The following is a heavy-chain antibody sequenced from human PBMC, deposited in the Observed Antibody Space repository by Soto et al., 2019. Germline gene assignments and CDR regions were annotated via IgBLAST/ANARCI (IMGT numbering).Heavy chain of an antibody. CDR1: GFTFDDYA. CDR2: ISWNSGSI. J-gene: IGHJ4*02. V-gene: IGHV3-9*01. Sequence: GGSLRLSCAASGFTFDDYAMHWVRQAPGKGLEWVSGISWNSGSIGYADSVKGRFTISRDNAKNSLYLQMNSLRAEDTALYYCAKALTSPEYSSSSWFDYWGQGTLVTVSS. CDR3: AKALTSPEYSSSSWFDY. D-gene: IGHD6-6*01.